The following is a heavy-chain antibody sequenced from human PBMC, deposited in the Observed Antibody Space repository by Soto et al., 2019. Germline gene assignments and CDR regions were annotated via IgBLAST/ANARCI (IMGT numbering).Heavy chain of an antibody. J-gene: IGHJ6*02. CDR2: IYHSGST. D-gene: IGHD4-4*01. CDR1: GYSISSGYY. V-gene: IGHV4-38-2*01. Sequence: SETLSLTCAVSGYSISSGYYWGWIRQPPGKGLEWIGGIYHSGSTYSNPSLESRVTISVDTSKNQFTLKLSSVTAADTAVYYCARVWGSGASETVPYPTVSTHYYGMDVWGQGTTVTVSS. CDR3: ARVWGSGASETVPYPTVSTHYYGMDV.